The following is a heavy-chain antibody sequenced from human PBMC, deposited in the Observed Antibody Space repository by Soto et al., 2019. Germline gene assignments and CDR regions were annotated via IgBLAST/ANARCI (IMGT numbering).Heavy chain of an antibody. CDR2: ISYDGSNK. J-gene: IGHJ6*02. CDR3: ARDQRPITMVRGVITEVPIYYYYYYGMDV. Sequence: GRPLRLPSAASGLNFRSFAMHWIRQATGKGLEWVAVISYDGSNKYYADSVKGRFTISRDNSKNTLYLQMNSLRAEDTAVYYCARDQRPITMVRGVITEVPIYYYYYYGMDVWGQGTTVTVSS. V-gene: IGHV3-30-3*01. D-gene: IGHD3-10*01. CDR1: GLNFRSFA.